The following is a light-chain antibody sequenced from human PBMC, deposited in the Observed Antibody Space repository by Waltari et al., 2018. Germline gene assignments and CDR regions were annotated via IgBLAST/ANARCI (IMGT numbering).Light chain of an antibody. CDR3: QKYVNLPAT. Sequence: IVLTQSPGTLSLSPEERATLSCRASQCVGRYLAWYQQKPGQAPRLLIYDASTRATGITDRFSGSGTGTDFSLTISRLESEDFADYYCQKYVNLPATFGQGTNVEIK. J-gene: IGKJ1*01. CDR1: QCVGRY. V-gene: IGKV3-20*01. CDR2: DAS.